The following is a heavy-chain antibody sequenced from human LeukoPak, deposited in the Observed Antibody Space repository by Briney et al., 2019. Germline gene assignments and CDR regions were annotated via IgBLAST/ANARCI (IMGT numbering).Heavy chain of an antibody. CDR2: MDPNSGDT. Sequence: ASVKVSCKASGYTFTGYYMHWVRQAPGQGLEWMGWMDPNSGDTSYAREFQDRVTMTRDTSLSTAYMELSRLRSDDTAVYFCARRPINCIITNCYVDYWGQGTLVTVSS. CDR3: ARRPINCIITNCYVDY. CDR1: GYTFTGYY. J-gene: IGHJ4*02. V-gene: IGHV1-2*02. D-gene: IGHD2-2*01.